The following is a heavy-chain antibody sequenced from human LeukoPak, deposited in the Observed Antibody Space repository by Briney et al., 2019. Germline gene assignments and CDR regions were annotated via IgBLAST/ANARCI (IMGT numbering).Heavy chain of an antibody. Sequence: GASVKVSCKATGFTFTNYDINWVRQATGQGLEWMGWMNPINGNTGYAQKFQGRVTMTRDTSISTAYMELRSLTSEDTAVYYCVRDGEGVAISVNYWFAPWGRGTLVTVSS. J-gene: IGHJ5*02. D-gene: IGHD3-10*01. V-gene: IGHV1-8*01. CDR1: GFTFTNYD. CDR2: MNPINGNT. CDR3: VRDGEGVAISVNYWFAP.